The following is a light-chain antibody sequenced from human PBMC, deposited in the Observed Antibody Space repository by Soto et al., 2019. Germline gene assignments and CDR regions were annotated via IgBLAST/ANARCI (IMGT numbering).Light chain of an antibody. J-gene: IGKJ2*01. CDR3: QQYGSSPPYT. CDR1: RSFASSY. V-gene: IGKV3-20*01. CDR2: AAS. Sequence: EIVLTQSPGTLSLSPGERATLSCRASRSFASSYLGWYQQKPGQAPRLLIYAASSRATGIPDRFSGSGSGTDFTLTISRLEHEDSAVYYCQQYGSSPPYTFGQGTKLEI.